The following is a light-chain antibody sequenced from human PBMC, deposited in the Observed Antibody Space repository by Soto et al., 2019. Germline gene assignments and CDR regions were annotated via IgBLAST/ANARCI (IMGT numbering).Light chain of an antibody. J-gene: IGLJ1*01. V-gene: IGLV2-14*01. CDR2: DVS. CDR1: SSDVGTYDY. Sequence: QSVLTQPASVSGSPGQSITISCTGTSSDVGTYDYVSWYQQYPGKAPKLMIHDVSNRPSGVSNRFSGSKSGNTASLTISGLQAEDEADYYCSSYTSSSTRVFGTGTKVTVL. CDR3: SSYTSSSTRV.